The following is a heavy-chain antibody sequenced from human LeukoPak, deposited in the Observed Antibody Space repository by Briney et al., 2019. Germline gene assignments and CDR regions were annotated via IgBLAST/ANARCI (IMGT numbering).Heavy chain of an antibody. Sequence: PGGSLRLSCAASGFTFSSYWMHWVRQAPGEGLVWVSRINSDGSSTSYADSVKGRFTISRDNAKNTLYLQMNSLRAEDTAVYYCARNIAAHYYYYMDVWGKGTTVTVSS. CDR3: ARNIAAHYYYYMDV. D-gene: IGHD6-13*01. CDR1: GFTFSSYW. J-gene: IGHJ6*03. V-gene: IGHV3-74*01. CDR2: INSDGSST.